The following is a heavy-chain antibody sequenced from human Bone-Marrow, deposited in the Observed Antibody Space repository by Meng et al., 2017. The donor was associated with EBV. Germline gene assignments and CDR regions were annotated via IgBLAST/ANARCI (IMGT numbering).Heavy chain of an antibody. J-gene: IGHJ4*02. CDR2: IYHSGST. D-gene: IGHD4-23*01. CDR1: GGSISSRNW. Sequence: QVQLQEAGPGRVKPSGTLSLTRAVSGGSISSRNWWSWVRQPPGKGLEWIGEIYHSGSTNYNPSLKSRVTISVDKSKKQFSLKLSSVTAADTAVYYCASLPDYGGNSGDYWGQGTLVTVSS. CDR3: ASLPDYGGNSGDY. V-gene: IGHV4-4*02.